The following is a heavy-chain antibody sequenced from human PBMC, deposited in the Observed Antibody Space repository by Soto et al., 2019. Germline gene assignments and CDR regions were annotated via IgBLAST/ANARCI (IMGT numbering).Heavy chain of an antibody. Sequence: SETLSLTCAVYGESFSSYYWSWIRQPPGKGLEWIGSIYYSGSTYYNPSLKSRVTISVDTSKNQFSLKLSSVTAADTAVYYCARGPIAKDLRPFDYWGQGTLVTVPS. CDR1: GESFSSYY. CDR3: ARGPIAKDLRPFDY. J-gene: IGHJ4*02. CDR2: IYYSGST. V-gene: IGHV4-34*01.